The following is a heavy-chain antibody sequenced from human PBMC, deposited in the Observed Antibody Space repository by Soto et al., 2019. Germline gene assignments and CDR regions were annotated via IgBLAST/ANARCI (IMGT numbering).Heavy chain of an antibody. D-gene: IGHD2-21*02. V-gene: IGHV4-30-4*08. J-gene: IGHJ6*02. CDR2: IHYSGST. CDR3: AREDDGGDRDYYGLDV. Sequence: WTWIRQSPGKGLEWIRYIHYSGSTIYNPSFKSRVTISVDTSKNQFSLQLSSVTAADTAVYFCAREDDGGDRDYYGLDVWGQGTTVTVSS.